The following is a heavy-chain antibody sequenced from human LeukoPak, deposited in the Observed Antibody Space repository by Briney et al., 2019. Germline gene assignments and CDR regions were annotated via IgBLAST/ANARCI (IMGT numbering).Heavy chain of an antibody. V-gene: IGHV3-20*04. Sequence: GGSLRLSCAASGFTFDDYGMSWVRQAPGKGLEWVSGINWNGGSTGYADSVKGRFTISRDNAKNSLYLQMNSLRAEDMALYYCARGQRGLYYYYYMDVWGKGTTVTVSS. CDR3: ARGQRGLYYYYYMDV. D-gene: IGHD3-10*01. CDR2: INWNGGST. J-gene: IGHJ6*03. CDR1: GFTFDDYG.